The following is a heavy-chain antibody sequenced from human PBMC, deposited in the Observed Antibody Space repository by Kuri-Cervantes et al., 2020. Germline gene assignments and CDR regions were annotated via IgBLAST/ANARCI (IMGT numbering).Heavy chain of an antibody. D-gene: IGHD3-9*01. CDR3: AREIRYFDWLLSGHYGMDV. Sequence: SETLSLICTVSGGSISSYYWSWIRQPPGKGLEWIGYIYYSGSTSYNPSLKSRVTISVDTSKNQFSLKLSSVTAADTAVYYCAREIRYFDWLLSGHYGMDVWGQGTTVTVSS. CDR2: IYYSGST. V-gene: IGHV4-59*01. J-gene: IGHJ6*02. CDR1: GGSISSYY.